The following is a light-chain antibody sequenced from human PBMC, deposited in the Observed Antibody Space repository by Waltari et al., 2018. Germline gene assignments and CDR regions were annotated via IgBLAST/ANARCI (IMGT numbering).Light chain of an antibody. J-gene: IGKJ1*01. CDR1: QSVSSSY. CDR3: QQYGSSPRT. V-gene: IGKV3-20*01. CDR2: GVS. Sequence: EIVLTQSPGTLSLSPGERATLSCRASQSVSSSYLAWYQQKPGQAPRLLIFGVSSRATGTPDRFSGDGSGTDFTLTINRLEPEDFAVYFCQQYGSSPRTFGQGTKVEIK.